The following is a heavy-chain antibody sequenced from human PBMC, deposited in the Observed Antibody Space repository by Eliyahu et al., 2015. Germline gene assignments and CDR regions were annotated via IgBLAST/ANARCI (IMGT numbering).Heavy chain of an antibody. D-gene: IGHD2-15*01. V-gene: IGHV3-7*01. J-gene: IGHJ3*02. Sequence: EVQLVESGXGLVQPGGSLRLSXAASGFXFSTHWMSWVRQAPGKGLEWVXNIKEDGSEKYXVDSVKGRFTISRDSAKNSLYLQMNSLRAEDTAVYYCARESYCSSGSCYSAFDIWGQGTMVAVSS. CDR3: ARESYCSSGSCYSAFDI. CDR2: IKEDGSEK. CDR1: GFXFSTHW.